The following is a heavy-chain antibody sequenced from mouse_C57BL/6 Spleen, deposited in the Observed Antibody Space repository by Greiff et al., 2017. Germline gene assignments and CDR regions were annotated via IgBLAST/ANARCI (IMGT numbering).Heavy chain of an antibody. Sequence: QVQLQQSGPELVKPGASVKISCKASGYAFSSSWMNWVKQRPGKGLEWIGRIYPGDGDTNYNGKFKGKATLTADKSSSPAYMQLSSLTSEDSAVYFCARTDLLWLRVDYWGQGTSVTVSS. CDR3: ARTDLLWLRVDY. J-gene: IGHJ4*01. D-gene: IGHD2-2*01. CDR2: IYPGDGDT. V-gene: IGHV1-82*01. CDR1: GYAFSSSW.